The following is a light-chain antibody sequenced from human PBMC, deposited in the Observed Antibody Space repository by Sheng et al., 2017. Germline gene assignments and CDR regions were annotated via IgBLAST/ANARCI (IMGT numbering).Light chain of an antibody. J-gene: IGKJ4*01. Sequence: DIVMTQSPDSLAVSLGEGATIKCRSSESVFYRSNNKKYLAWYQQKPGQPPKLLIHWASTRESPGSLPISGSGXETDFTLTISSLQAEDVAVYYCHQYYSFPGTFGGGTKVEIK. CDR2: WAS. CDR1: ESVFYRSNNKKY. CDR3: HQYYSFPGT. V-gene: IGKV4-1*01.